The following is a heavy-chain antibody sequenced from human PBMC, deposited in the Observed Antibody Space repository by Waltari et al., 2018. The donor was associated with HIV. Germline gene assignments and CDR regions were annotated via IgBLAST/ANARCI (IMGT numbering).Heavy chain of an antibody. Sequence: QLLESGGGLVQPGGSLRLSCVASGLTFNKFAMNWVRQAPGQGLEWLSSISGSGGNKYYADSVKGRISISRENSKNTVYLQINSLRVDDTAIYYCAKTVPTVTSIFEGFDVWGQGAMVTVSS. J-gene: IGHJ3*01. CDR2: ISGSGGNK. CDR1: GLTFNKFA. CDR3: AKTVPTVTSIFEGFDV. D-gene: IGHD4-17*01. V-gene: IGHV3-23*01.